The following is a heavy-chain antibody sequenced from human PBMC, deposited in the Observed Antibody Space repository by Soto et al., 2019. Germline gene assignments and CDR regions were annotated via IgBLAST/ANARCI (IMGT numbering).Heavy chain of an antibody. CDR2: ISYDGSNK. CDR3: ARDAELAIDY. CDR1: GFTFSSYA. Sequence: QVQLVESGGGVVQPGRSLRLSCAASGFTFSSYAMHWVRQAPGKGLEWVAVISYDGSNKYYADSVKGRFTISRDNSKNTLYLQMTSLRAEDTAVYYCARDAELAIDYWGQGTLFTVSS. J-gene: IGHJ4*02. V-gene: IGHV3-30-3*01. D-gene: IGHD1-26*01.